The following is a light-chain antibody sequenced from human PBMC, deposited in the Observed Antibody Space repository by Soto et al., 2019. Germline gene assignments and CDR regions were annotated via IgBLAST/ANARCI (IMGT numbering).Light chain of an antibody. V-gene: IGKV3-20*01. Sequence: EIVLTQSPGTLSLSPGESATLSCMASRSLDSGQLAWYQQKVGRAPRLLIHDAFMRATGIPDRFSGSGSGTDFTLTIARLEPEDFAVYYCQQYGDSPRTFGQGTRWRL. CDR3: QQYGDSPRT. CDR2: DAF. CDR1: RSLDSGQ. J-gene: IGKJ5*01.